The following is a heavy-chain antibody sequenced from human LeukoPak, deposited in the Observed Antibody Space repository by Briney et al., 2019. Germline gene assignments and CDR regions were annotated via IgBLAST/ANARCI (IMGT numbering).Heavy chain of an antibody. D-gene: IGHD2-2*01. CDR1: GFTFSSYA. Sequence: GGSLRLSCAASGFTFSSYAMSWVRQAPGKGLEWVSAISGSGGSTYYADSVKGRFTISRDNSKNTLYLQMNSLRAEDTAVYYCARDLGLPAATVYYYYGMDVWGQGTTVTVSS. CDR2: ISGSGGST. V-gene: IGHV3-23*01. CDR3: ARDLGLPAATVYYYYGMDV. J-gene: IGHJ6*02.